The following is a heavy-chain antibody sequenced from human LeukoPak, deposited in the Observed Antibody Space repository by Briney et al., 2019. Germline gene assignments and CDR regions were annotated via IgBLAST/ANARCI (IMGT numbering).Heavy chain of an antibody. V-gene: IGHV4-59*01. Sequence: SEPLSLPCTVSGGSISSYYWSCIRQPPGKGLEWIGYIYYSGSTNYNPSLKSRVTISVVTSKNQVSLNLSSVTAADTAVYYCARENAGGWFDPWGQGTLVTVSS. CDR1: GGSISSYY. CDR2: IYYSGST. J-gene: IGHJ5*02. CDR3: ARENAGGWFDP. D-gene: IGHD3-10*01.